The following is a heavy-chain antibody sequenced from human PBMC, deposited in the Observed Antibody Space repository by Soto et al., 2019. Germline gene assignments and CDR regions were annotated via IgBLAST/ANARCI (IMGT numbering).Heavy chain of an antibody. CDR2: IYYSGST. CDR3: ARARRTVPFDY. D-gene: IGHD4-17*01. CDR1: GGSISSYY. Sequence: QVQLQESGPGLVKPSETLSLTCTVSGGSISSYYRSWIRQPPGKGLEWIGYIYYSGSTNYNPSLKSRVTISVDTSKNQFSLKLSSVTAADTAVYYCARARRTVPFDYWGQGTLVTVSS. V-gene: IGHV4-59*01. J-gene: IGHJ4*02.